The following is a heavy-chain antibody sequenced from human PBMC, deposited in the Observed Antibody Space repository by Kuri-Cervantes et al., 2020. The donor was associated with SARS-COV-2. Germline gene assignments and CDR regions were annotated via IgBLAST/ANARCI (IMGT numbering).Heavy chain of an antibody. CDR3: ARGSGILWFGELSRGWFDP. D-gene: IGHD3-10*01. J-gene: IGHJ5*02. V-gene: IGHV4-34*01. CDR2: INHSGST. Sequence: SETLSLTCAVYGGSFSGYYWSWIRQPPGKGLEWIGEINHSGSTNYNPSLKSRVTISVDTSKNQFSLKLSSVTAADTAVYYCARGSGILWFGELSRGWFDPWGQGNLVNVSS. CDR1: GGSFSGYY.